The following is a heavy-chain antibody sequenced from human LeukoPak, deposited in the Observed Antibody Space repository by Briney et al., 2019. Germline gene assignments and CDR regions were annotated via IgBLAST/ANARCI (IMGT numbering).Heavy chain of an antibody. CDR1: VGSICSSSYH. J-gene: IGHJ4*02. V-gene: IGHV4-39*01. D-gene: IGHD5-24*01. Sequence: SETLSLTCTVSVGSICSSSYHWGWIRQPPGKGLEWIGSIYYSGSTYYNPSLKSRVTISVDTSKNQFSLKLSSVTAADTAVYYCARLLDGYNYWDYWGQGTLVTVSS. CDR2: IYYSGST. CDR3: ARLLDGYNYWDY.